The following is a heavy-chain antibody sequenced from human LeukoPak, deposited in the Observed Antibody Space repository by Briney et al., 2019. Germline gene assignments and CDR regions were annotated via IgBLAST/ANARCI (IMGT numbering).Heavy chain of an antibody. D-gene: IGHD6-6*01. CDR3: ARLKIAARPRAFDY. J-gene: IGHJ4*02. CDR1: GGSISGSSYY. V-gene: IGHV4-39*07. Sequence: SETLSLTCTVSGGSISGSSYYWSWIRQPPGKGLEWIGEINHSGSTNYNPSLKSRVTISVDTSKNQFSLKLSSVTAADTAVYYCARLKIAARPRAFDYWGQGTLVTVSS. CDR2: INHSGST.